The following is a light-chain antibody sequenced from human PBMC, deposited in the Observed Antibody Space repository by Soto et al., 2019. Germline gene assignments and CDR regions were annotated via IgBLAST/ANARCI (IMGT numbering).Light chain of an antibody. CDR1: QSIDRW. V-gene: IGKV1-5*01. CDR2: HAS. Sequence: IHMTLSASSVSASVGDRVTLTCRASQSIDRWVAWYQQKPGKAPKILIYHASSLETGVPSRFSGSGSGTEFTLTISSLQPDDFATYYCQHYNSYGTFGQGTKVDIK. J-gene: IGKJ1*01. CDR3: QHYNSYGT.